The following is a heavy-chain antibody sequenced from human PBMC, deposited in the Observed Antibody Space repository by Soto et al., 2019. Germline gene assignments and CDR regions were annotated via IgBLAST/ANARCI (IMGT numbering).Heavy chain of an antibody. D-gene: IGHD3-22*01. CDR2: IYWDDDK. Sequence: QITLKESGPTLVKPTQTLTLTCTFSGFSLSTSAVGVGWIRQPPGKALEWLALIYWDDDKHYSPSLKSRLSFTKDTSRNQVVLTMTNMDPVDTATYYCARTVVMGTVGAFDIWGQGTMVTVSS. V-gene: IGHV2-5*02. CDR3: ARTVVMGTVGAFDI. CDR1: GFSLSTSAVG. J-gene: IGHJ3*02.